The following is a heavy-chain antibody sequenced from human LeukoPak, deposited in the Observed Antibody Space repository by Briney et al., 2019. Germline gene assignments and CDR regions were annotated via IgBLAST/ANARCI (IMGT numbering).Heavy chain of an antibody. CDR1: EFTFRSYV. CDR3: AKEGYSYGPPGY. V-gene: IGHV3-23*01. D-gene: IGHD5-18*01. J-gene: IGHJ4*02. CDR2: ISGSGDST. Sequence: GGSLRLSCAASEFTFRSYVMSWVRQAPGKGLEWVSAISGSGDSTYYADSVKGRFTISRDNSKNTLYLQMNSLRAEDTAVYYCAKEGYSYGPPGYWGQGTLVTVSS.